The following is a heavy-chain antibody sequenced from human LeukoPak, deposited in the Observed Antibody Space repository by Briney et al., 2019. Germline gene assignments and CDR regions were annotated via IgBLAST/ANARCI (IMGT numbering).Heavy chain of an antibody. Sequence: RTSETLSLTCTVSNVSISSGSHYWNWIRQPAGKGLEWIGRIYAGGRSNYNPSLRSRVTISVDTSKNQFSLKLSSVTAADTAVYYCARLLGFNDWFDPWGQGTLVTVSS. J-gene: IGHJ5*02. CDR2: IYAGGRS. CDR1: NVSISSGSHY. CDR3: ARLLGFNDWFDP. V-gene: IGHV4-61*02. D-gene: IGHD3-3*01.